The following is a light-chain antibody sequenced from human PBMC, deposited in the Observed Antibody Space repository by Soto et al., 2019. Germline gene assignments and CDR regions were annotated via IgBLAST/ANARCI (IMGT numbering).Light chain of an antibody. CDR2: DTS. CDR1: QTLSNSF. CDR3: QQYGSSPIT. Sequence: EIVLTQSPGTLSLSPGERATLSFRASQTLSNSFIAWYQQKPGQAPRLLIYDTSSRATGVPDRYSASGSGTDFTLTISRLEPEDFAVFFCQQYGSSPITFGQGTRLEI. V-gene: IGKV3-20*01. J-gene: IGKJ5*01.